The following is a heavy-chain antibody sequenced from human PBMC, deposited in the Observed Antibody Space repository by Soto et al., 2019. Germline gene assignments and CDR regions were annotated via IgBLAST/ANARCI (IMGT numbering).Heavy chain of an antibody. CDR1: GGSISSYY. D-gene: IGHD5-12*01. Sequence: SETLSLTCTVSGGSISSYYWSWIRQPPGKGLEWIGYIYYSGSTNYNPSLKSRVTISVDTSKNQFSLKLSSVTAADTAVYYCARYYSGYDFVDYWGQGTLVTVS. CDR2: IYYSGST. V-gene: IGHV4-59*01. J-gene: IGHJ4*02. CDR3: ARYYSGYDFVDY.